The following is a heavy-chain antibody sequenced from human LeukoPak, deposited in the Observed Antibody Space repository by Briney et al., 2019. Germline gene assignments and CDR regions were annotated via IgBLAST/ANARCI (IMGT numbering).Heavy chain of an antibody. CDR2: TYYRSRWYN. CDR1: GDSVSSNSAA. V-gene: IGHV6-1*01. Sequence: SQTLSLTCAISGDSVSSNSAACNWIRQSPSRGLEWLGRTYYRSRWYNDYAVSVKSRIAINPDTSGNQFSLQLNSGTPEDTAVYYCARDWYGYYFDFWGQGTLVTVSS. D-gene: IGHD6-13*01. J-gene: IGHJ4*02. CDR3: ARDWYGYYFDF.